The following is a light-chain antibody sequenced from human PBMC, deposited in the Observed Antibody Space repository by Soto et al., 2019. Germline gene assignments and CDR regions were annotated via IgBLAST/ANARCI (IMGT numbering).Light chain of an antibody. Sequence: QSVLTQPASVSGSLGQSITISCTGTTSDVGGYNYVSRYEVSNRPSGVSNRFSGSKSGNTASLTISGLQAEDEADYYCSSYTSSSTLYVFGTGTKLTVL. V-gene: IGLV2-14*01. CDR1: TSDVGGYNY. CDR3: SSYTSSSTLYV. CDR2: VS. J-gene: IGLJ1*01.